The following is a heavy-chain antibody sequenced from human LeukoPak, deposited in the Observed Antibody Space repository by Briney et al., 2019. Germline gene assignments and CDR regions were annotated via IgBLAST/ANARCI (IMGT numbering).Heavy chain of an antibody. Sequence: GGPLRLSCAAPGFTFSSYGMHWVRQAPGKGLEWVAVIWYDGSNKYYADSVKGRFTISRDNSKNTLYLQMNSLRAEDTAVYYCANTVVRGVTSDYWGQGTLVTVSS. CDR3: ANTVVRGVTSDY. D-gene: IGHD3-10*01. V-gene: IGHV3-33*06. CDR2: IWYDGSNK. CDR1: GFTFSSYG. J-gene: IGHJ4*02.